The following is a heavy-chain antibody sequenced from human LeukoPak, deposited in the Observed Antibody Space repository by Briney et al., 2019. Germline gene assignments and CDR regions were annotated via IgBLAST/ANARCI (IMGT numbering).Heavy chain of an antibody. V-gene: IGHV3-21*01. D-gene: IGHD3-10*01. CDR2: ISSSNNYL. CDR1: GFTFSSYI. Sequence: PGGSLRLSCAASGFTFSSYIMNWVRQAPGKGLEWVSSISSSNNYLYYADSVKGRFTISRDNAKNSLYLQMNSLRAEDTAVYYCAPTIGAAYFDYWGQGTLVTVSS. J-gene: IGHJ4*02. CDR3: APTIGAAYFDY.